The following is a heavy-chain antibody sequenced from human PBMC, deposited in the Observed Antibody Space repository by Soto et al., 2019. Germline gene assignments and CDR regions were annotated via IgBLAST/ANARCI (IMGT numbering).Heavy chain of an antibody. CDR2: IYPGDSDT. CDR1: GYSFTNYW. J-gene: IGHJ4*02. D-gene: IGHD3-16*01. V-gene: IGHV5-51*01. CDR3: ARRARGNWAFAY. Sequence: GESLKISCEGSGYSFTNYWIGWVRQMPGKGLEWMGIIYPGDSDTRYSPSFQGQVTFSADKSISTAYLQWSSLKASDTAIYFCARRARGNWAFAYWGQGTLVTVSS.